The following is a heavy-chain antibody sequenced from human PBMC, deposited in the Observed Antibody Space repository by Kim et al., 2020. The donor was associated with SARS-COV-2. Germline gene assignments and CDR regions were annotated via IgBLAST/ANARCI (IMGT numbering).Heavy chain of an antibody. CDR2: VYYHGGT. J-gene: IGHJ4*02. CDR3: ARLPTMVRGVIIFDY. CDR1: GGSISSCY. Sequence: SETLSLTCTVSGGSISSCYWCWIGQQPGKGLEWIGDVYYHGGTNYNHSLKSRVTISVDTSKNQFSLKLSSVTAADTAVYYCARLPTMVRGVIIFDYWGPGTLVTVSS. V-gene: IGHV4-59*08. D-gene: IGHD3-10*01.